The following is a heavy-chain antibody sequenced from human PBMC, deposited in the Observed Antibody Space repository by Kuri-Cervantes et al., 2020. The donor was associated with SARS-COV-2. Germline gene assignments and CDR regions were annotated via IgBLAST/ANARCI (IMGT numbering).Heavy chain of an antibody. CDR1: GGSISSYY. CDR2: IYYSGSA. CDR3: AREVEGSAAFDI. Sequence: ESLKISCTVSGGSISSYYWSWIRQPPGKGLEWIGYIYYSGSANYNPSLKSRVTISVDTSKNQFSLKLSSVTAADTAVYYCAREVEGSAAFDIWGQGTMVT. V-gene: IGHV4-59*01. J-gene: IGHJ3*02.